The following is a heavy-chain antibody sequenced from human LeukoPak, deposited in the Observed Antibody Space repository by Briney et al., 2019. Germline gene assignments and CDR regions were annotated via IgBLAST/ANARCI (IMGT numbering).Heavy chain of an antibody. CDR3: AREPTGYGIDV. Sequence: PSETLSLTCTVSGVSIGSSAYYWGWIRQPPGKGLEWIGSVYYSGSAYYNPSLKSRVTISVDTSKKQFSLELSSVTAADTAVYYCAREPTGYGIDVWGQGTTVTVSS. J-gene: IGHJ6*02. V-gene: IGHV4-39*02. CDR1: GVSIGSSAYY. CDR2: VYYSGSA. D-gene: IGHD4-17*01.